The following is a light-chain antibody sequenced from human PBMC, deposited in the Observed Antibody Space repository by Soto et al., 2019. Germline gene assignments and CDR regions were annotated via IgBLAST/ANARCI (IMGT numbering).Light chain of an antibody. V-gene: IGKV4-1*01. CDR3: QQYYSTLFT. J-gene: IGKJ3*01. CDR1: QSVLYSSNNKTY. CDR2: WAS. Sequence: DIVMTQSPDSLAVSLGERATINCKSSQSVLYSSNNKTYLAWYQQKPGQPPKLLIDWASTRESGDPDRFSGSGSWTDFTLTISSLQAEDVEVYYCQQYYSTLFTFGPGTKVDIK.